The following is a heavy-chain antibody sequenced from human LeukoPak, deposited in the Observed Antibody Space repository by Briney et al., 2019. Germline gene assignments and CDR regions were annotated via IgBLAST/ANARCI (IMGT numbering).Heavy chain of an antibody. Sequence: GGSLRLSCAASGFTFSSYWMSWVRQAPGKGLEWVAHIKEDESEKYYVESVKGRFIISRDNAKNSLYLQMNTLRAEDTAVYYCARARYYDTLTGYWPQVFDIWGQGTMVTVSS. CDR2: IKEDESEK. CDR1: GFTFSSYW. V-gene: IGHV3-7*01. CDR3: ARARYYDTLTGYWPQVFDI. J-gene: IGHJ3*02. D-gene: IGHD3-9*01.